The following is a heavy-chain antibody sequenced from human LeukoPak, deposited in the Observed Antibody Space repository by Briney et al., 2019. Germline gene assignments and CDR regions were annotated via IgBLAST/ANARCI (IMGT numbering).Heavy chain of an antibody. V-gene: IGHV3-7*01. J-gene: IGHJ3*02. Sequence: GGSLRLSCAASGITFSTYWMSWVRQAPGKGLEWVANIRQDGNEKNYVGSVKGRFTISRDNAKNTLYLQMNSLRAEDTAVYYCAAGNTFDIWGQGTMVTVSS. CDR3: AAGNTFDI. CDR1: GITFSTYW. D-gene: IGHD1-14*01. CDR2: IRQDGNEK.